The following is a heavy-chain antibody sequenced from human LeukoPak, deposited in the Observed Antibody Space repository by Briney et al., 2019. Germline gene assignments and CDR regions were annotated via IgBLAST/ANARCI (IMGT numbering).Heavy chain of an antibody. CDR3: AKAEGPIYGGYYYYMDV. CDR2: IRYDGSNK. V-gene: IGHV3-30*02. D-gene: IGHD3-10*02. J-gene: IGHJ6*03. CDR1: GFTFSSYG. Sequence: GESLRLSCAASGFTFSSYGMHWVRQAPGKGLEWVAFIRYDGSNKYYADSVKGRFTISRDNSKNTLYLQMNSLRAEDTAVYYCAKAEGPIYGGYYYYMDVWGKGTTVTVSS.